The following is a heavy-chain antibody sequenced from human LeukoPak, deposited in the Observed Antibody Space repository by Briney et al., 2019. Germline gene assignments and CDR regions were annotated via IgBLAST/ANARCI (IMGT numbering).Heavy chain of an antibody. V-gene: IGHV1-2*02. CDR1: GYXFTGYY. CDR3: ARDFLNYFDY. J-gene: IGHJ4*02. Sequence: ASVKVSCKASGYXFTGYYIHWVRQAPGQGLEWMGWINPNSGGTNYAQKFQGRGTMTRDTSISTAYMDLSRLRSDDTAVYYCARDFLNYFDYWGQGTLVTVSS. CDR2: INPNSGGT. D-gene: IGHD2/OR15-2a*01.